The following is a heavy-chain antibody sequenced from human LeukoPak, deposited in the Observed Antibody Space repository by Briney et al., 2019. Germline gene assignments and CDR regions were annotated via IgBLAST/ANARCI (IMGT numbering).Heavy chain of an antibody. D-gene: IGHD1-1*01. CDR3: ARGGAYSWNWWYFEY. Sequence: PPETLSLTCSVSGGSLSSYYWSWIRQPPGKGLEWIGYIYYTGTTNYSPSLKSRVTISVDTSKNQFSLKLSSVTAADTAVYYCARGGAYSWNWWYFEYWGQGTLVTVSS. V-gene: IGHV4-59*01. CDR2: IYYTGTT. J-gene: IGHJ4*02. CDR1: GGSLSSYY.